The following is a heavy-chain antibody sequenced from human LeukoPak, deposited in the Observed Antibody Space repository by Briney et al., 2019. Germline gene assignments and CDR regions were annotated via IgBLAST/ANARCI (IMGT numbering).Heavy chain of an antibody. CDR3: AREESSWDDAFDI. D-gene: IGHD6-13*01. CDR1: GYSISSGYY. CDR2: IYHSGST. V-gene: IGHV4-38-2*02. Sequence: SETLSLTCTVSGYSISSGYYWGWIRQPPGKGLEWIGSIYHSGSTYYNPSLKSRVTISVDTSKNQFSLKLSSVTAADTAVYYCAREESSWDDAFDIWGQGTMVTVSS. J-gene: IGHJ3*02.